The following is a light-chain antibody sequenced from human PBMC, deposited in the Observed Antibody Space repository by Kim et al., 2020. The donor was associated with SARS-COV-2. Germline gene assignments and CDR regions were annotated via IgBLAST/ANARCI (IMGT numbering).Light chain of an antibody. CDR1: QSVSSN. CDR3: QQYNNWPN. J-gene: IGKJ5*01. CDR2: GAS. Sequence: EIVMTQSPATLSVSPGERATLSCRASQSVSSNLAWYQQKPGQAPRLLIYGASTRATGIPARFSGSGSGTEFTLTISSLQSEDFAVYYCQQYNNWPNFGQGTRL. V-gene: IGKV3D-15*01.